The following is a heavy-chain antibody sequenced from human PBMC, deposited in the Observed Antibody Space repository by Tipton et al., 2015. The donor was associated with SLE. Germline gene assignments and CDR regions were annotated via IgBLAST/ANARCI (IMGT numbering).Heavy chain of an antibody. J-gene: IGHJ5*02. CDR2: VYYSGTT. CDR1: GGSISNSYYY. D-gene: IGHD2-2*01. Sequence: TLSLTCTVSGGSISNSYYYWGWIRQPPGKGLEWIGSVYYSGTTYYNPSLKSRVTISVDTSKNQFSLRLSSVTAADTAVYYCARYCGSATCLGFWFSWGQGTLVTVSS. CDR3: ARYCGSATCLGFWFS. V-gene: IGHV4-39*07.